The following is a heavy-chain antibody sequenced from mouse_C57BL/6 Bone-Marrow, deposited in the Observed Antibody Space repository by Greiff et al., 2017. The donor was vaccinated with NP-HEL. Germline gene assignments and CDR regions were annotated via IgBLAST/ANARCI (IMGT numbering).Heavy chain of an antibody. Sequence: EVQLQESGPELVKPGASVKMSCKASGYTFTDYNMHWVKQSHGKSLEWIGYINPNNGGTSYNQKFKGKATLTVNKSSSTAYMELRSLTSEDSAVYYCAREYPYYYGSSYAWFAYWGQGTLVTVSA. J-gene: IGHJ3*01. D-gene: IGHD1-1*01. CDR3: AREYPYYYGSSYAWFAY. CDR1: GYTFTDYN. V-gene: IGHV1-22*01. CDR2: INPNNGGT.